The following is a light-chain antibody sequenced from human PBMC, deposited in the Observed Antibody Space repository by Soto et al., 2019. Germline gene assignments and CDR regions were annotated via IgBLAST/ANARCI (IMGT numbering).Light chain of an antibody. J-gene: IGKJ1*01. V-gene: IGKV1-5*03. CDR1: QTISSW. CDR2: KAS. CDR3: QHYNSYSEA. Sequence: DIQMTQSPSTLSGSVGDRVTITCRASQTISSWLAWYQQKPGKAPKLLLYKASTLKSGVPSRFSGSGSGTEFTLTISSLQPDDFATYYCQHYNSYSEALGQGTKVELK.